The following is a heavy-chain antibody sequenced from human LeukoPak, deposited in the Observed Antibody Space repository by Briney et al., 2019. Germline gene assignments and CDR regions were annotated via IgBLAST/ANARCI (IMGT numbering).Heavy chain of an antibody. CDR3: ARRPRNDILTGTPFDY. Sequence: SETLSLTCTVSGGSISSYYWSWIRQPPGKGLEWIGYIYYSGSTDSNPSLKSRVTISVDTSKNQFSLKLRSVTAADAAVYYCARRPRNDILTGTPFDYWGQGILVTVSS. CDR1: GGSISSYY. CDR2: IYYSGST. V-gene: IGHV4-59*01. D-gene: IGHD3-9*01. J-gene: IGHJ4*02.